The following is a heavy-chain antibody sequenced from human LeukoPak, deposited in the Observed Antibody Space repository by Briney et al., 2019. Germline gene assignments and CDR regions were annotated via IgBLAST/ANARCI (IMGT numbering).Heavy chain of an antibody. D-gene: IGHD3-22*01. J-gene: IGHJ4*02. Sequence: GASVKVSCKASGYTFTSYYMHWVRQAPGQGLEWMGIINPSGGSTSYAQKFQGRVTITADKSTSTAYMELSSLRSEDTAVYYCARERYYDSSGYYYFDYWGQGTLVTVSS. CDR2: INPSGGST. CDR1: GYTFTSYY. V-gene: IGHV1-46*01. CDR3: ARERYYDSSGYYYFDY.